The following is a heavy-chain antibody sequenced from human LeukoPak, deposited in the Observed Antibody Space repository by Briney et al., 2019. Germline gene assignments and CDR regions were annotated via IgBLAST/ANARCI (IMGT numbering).Heavy chain of an antibody. Sequence: SETLSLTCTVSGGSISSSSYYWGWIRQPPGKGLEWIGSIYYSGSTYYNPSLKSRVTISVDTSKNQFSLKLSSVTAADTAVYYCARSIAARQAFDYWGQGTLVTVSS. CDR3: ARSIAARQAFDY. CDR1: GGSISSSSYY. V-gene: IGHV4-39*01. D-gene: IGHD6-6*01. CDR2: IYYSGST. J-gene: IGHJ4*02.